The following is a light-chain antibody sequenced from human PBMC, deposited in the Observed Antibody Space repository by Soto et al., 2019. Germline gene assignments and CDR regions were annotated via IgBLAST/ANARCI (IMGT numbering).Light chain of an antibody. J-gene: IGLJ2*01. V-gene: IGLV2-11*01. CDR3: CSYAGSYTLVV. CDR1: SSDVGGYEY. Sequence: QSALTQPRSVSGSPGQSVTVSCTGTSSDVGGYEYVSWYQQYPGKAPKLMVYDVNKRPSGVPDRFSGSKSGNTASLTISGLQAEDEADYYCCSYAGSYTLVVFGGGTKLTVL. CDR2: DVN.